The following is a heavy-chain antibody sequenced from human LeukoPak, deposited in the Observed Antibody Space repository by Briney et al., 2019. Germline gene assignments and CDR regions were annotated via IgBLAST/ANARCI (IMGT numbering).Heavy chain of an antibody. V-gene: IGHV4-59*01. J-gene: IGHJ4*02. CDR3: ARVPYSSGWFDY. Sequence: PSETLSLTCIVSGGSISSYYWSWIRQPPGKGLEWIGYIYYSGSTNYNPSLKSRVTISVDTSKNQFSLKLSSVTAADTAVYYCARVPYSSGWFDYWGQGTLVTVSS. CDR2: IYYSGST. CDR1: GGSISSYY. D-gene: IGHD6-19*01.